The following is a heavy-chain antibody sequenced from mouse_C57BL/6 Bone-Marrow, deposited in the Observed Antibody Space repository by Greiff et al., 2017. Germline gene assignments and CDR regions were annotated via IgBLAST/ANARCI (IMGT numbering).Heavy chain of an antibody. V-gene: IGHV1-74*01. CDR3: AILLWYPWFAY. D-gene: IGHD2-1*01. CDR2: IHPSDSDT. CDR1: GYTFTSYW. J-gene: IGHJ3*01. Sequence: QVQLKQPGAELVKPGASVKVSCKASGYTFTSYWMHWVKQRPGQGLEWIGRIHPSDSDTNYNQKFKGKATLTVDKSSSTAYMQLSSLTSEDSAVYYCAILLWYPWFAYWGQGTLVTVSA.